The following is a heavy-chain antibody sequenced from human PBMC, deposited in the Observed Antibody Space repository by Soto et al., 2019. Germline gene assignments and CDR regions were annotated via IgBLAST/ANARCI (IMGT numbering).Heavy chain of an antibody. CDR3: AATDPTQMGGAFDI. J-gene: IGHJ3*02. V-gene: IGHV1-2*04. CDR1: GYTFTGYY. Sequence: AAVKVSCKASGYTFTGYYMHWVRQAHGQGLEWMGWINPNSGGTNYAQKFQGWVTMTRDTSISTAYMELSRLRSEDTAVYYCAATDPTQMGGAFDIWGQGTMVTVSS. CDR2: INPNSGGT. D-gene: IGHD1-1*01.